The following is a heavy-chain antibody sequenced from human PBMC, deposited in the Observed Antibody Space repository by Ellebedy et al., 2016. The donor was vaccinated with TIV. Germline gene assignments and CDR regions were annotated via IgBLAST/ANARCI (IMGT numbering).Heavy chain of an antibody. D-gene: IGHD4-17*01. CDR1: GFAFSGYA. Sequence: GESLKISXAASGFAFSGYAMSWVRQAPGKGLEWVSSISYSSDITHYADSVKGRFTISRDNSKNTLYLQMNSLRAEDTAVYYCAKDLYGDYGGTVDYWGQGTLVTVSS. V-gene: IGHV3-23*01. CDR3: AKDLYGDYGGTVDY. J-gene: IGHJ4*02. CDR2: ISYSSDIT.